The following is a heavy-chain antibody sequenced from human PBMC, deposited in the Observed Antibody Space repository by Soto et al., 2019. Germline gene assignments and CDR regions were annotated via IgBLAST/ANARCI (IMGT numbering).Heavy chain of an antibody. CDR3: ARDTYYYDSSGSVPFDY. J-gene: IGHJ4*02. CDR2: ISAYNGNT. Sequence: ASVKFSCKASGYTFTSYGISWVRQAPGQGLEWMGWISAYNGNTNYAQKLQGRVTMTTDTSTSTAYMELRSLRSDDTAVYYCARDTYYYDSSGSVPFDYWGQGTLVTVSS. D-gene: IGHD3-22*01. V-gene: IGHV1-18*01. CDR1: GYTFTSYG.